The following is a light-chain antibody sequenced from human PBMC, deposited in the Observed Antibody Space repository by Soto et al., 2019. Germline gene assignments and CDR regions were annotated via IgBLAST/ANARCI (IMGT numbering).Light chain of an antibody. J-gene: IGKJ2*01. CDR1: QSVSSTY. CDR2: GAS. V-gene: IGKV3-20*01. CDR3: QQYGDSRT. Sequence: EIVLTQSPGTLSLSPGERATLSCRASQSVSSTYLAWYQQKPGQAPRLLIYGASIRATGIPDRFSGSASGTDFPLTINRLEPEDFAIYYCQQYGDSRTFGQGTKLEIK.